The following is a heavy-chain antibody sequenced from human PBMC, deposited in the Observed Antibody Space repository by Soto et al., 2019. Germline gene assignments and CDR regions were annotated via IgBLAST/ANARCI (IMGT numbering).Heavy chain of an antibody. J-gene: IGHJ6*02. D-gene: IGHD1-26*01. CDR3: ARFHENRSAFMDGMDV. CDR2: ISAYNGNT. V-gene: IGHV1-18*01. CDR1: GYTFTSYG. Sequence: ASVKVSCKDSGYTFTSYGISWVRQAPGQGLEWMGWISAYNGNTNYAQKLQGRVTMTTDTSTSTAYMELRSLRSDDTAVYYCARFHENRSAFMDGMDVWGQGTTVTVSS.